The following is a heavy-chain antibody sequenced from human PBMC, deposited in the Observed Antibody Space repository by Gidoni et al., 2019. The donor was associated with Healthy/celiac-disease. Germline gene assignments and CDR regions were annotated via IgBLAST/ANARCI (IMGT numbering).Heavy chain of an antibody. CDR3: ARDRGIAARPERESGWFDP. Sequence: QVQLVESGGGVVQPGRSLRLSCAASGFTFSSYAMHWVRQAPGKGLEWVAVISYDGSNKYYADSVKGRFTISRDNSKNTLYLQMNSLRAEDTAVYYCARDRGIAARPERESGWFDPWGQGTLVTVSS. CDR1: GFTFSSYA. D-gene: IGHD6-6*01. CDR2: ISYDGSNK. J-gene: IGHJ5*02. V-gene: IGHV3-30-3*01.